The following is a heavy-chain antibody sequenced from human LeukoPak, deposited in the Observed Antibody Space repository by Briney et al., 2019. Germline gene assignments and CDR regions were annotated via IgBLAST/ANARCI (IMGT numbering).Heavy chain of an antibody. J-gene: IGHJ3*02. CDR3: ASLIAAALRGAFDI. V-gene: IGHV4-39*01. CDR2: IYYSGST. CDR1: GGSISSSSYY. D-gene: IGHD6-13*01. Sequence: SETLSLTCTVSGGSISSSSYYWGWIRQPPGKGLEWIGSIYYSGSTYYNPSLKSRVTISVDTSKSQFSLKLSSVTAADTAVYYCASLIAAALRGAFDIWGQGTMVTVSS.